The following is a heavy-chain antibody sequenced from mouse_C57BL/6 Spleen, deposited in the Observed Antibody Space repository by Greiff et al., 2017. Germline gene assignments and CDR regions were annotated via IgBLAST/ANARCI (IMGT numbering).Heavy chain of an antibody. Sequence: EVQLQESGPGLVKPSQSLSLTCSVTGYSITSGYYWNWIRQFPGNKLEWMGYISYDGSNNYNPSLKNRISITRDTSKNQFFLKLNSVTTEDTATYYCASLEGDYWGQGTTLTVSS. J-gene: IGHJ2*01. CDR3: ASLEGDY. V-gene: IGHV3-6*01. CDR1: GYSITSGYY. CDR2: ISYDGSN.